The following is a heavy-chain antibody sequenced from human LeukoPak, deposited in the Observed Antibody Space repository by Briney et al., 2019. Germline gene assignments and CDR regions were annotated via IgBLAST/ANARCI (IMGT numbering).Heavy chain of an antibody. CDR1: GFNLNDYY. CDR2: ITSSGSV. Sequence: GGSLRLSCAASGFNLNDYYMSWIRQAPGEGLEWISYITSSGSVYYSDSVKGRFTISRDAASESLYLQMNRLAVEDTAVYFCTRDQDAGYALGHWGQGTLVIVSS. V-gene: IGHV3-11*01. J-gene: IGHJ4*02. CDR3: TRDQDAGYALGH. D-gene: IGHD5-18*01.